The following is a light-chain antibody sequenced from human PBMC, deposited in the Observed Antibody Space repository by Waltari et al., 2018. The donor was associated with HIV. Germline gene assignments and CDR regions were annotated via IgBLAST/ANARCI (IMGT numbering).Light chain of an antibody. CDR2: EVS. CDR3: SSYTSSITVI. V-gene: IGLV2-14*03. J-gene: IGLJ2*01. CDR1: NNDIGSYNY. Sequence: QSALTQPASVSGSYGQSITISCTGTNNDIGSYNYVSWYQQHPDRAPKLLISEVSNRPSGSSDRFSGSKSGNTASLTISGLQAEDEAHYYCSSYTSSITVIFGGGTQVTV.